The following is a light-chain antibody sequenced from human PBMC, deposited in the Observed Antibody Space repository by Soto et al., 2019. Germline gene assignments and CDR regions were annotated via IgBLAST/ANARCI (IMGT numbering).Light chain of an antibody. CDR3: QQYGSLPRT. Sequence: EIVLTQSPGTLSLSPGERATLSCRASQSVSSSYLAWYQQKPGQAPRLLIYGASSRATGIPDRFSGSGSGTDFTLTSIRLEPEDFAVYYCQQYGSLPRTFGQGTKVEIK. J-gene: IGKJ1*01. CDR1: QSVSSSY. V-gene: IGKV3-20*01. CDR2: GAS.